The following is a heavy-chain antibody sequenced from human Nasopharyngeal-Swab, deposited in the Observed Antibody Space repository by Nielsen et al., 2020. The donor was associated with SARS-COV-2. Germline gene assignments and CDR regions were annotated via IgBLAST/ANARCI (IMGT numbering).Heavy chain of an antibody. CDR2: ISSSSSYI. D-gene: IGHD6-19*01. CDR3: ARGSVAGGL. Sequence: GESLKISCAASGLTFSSYSMNWVRQAPGKGLEWVSSISSSSSYIYYADSVKGRFTISRDNAKNSLYLQMNSLRAEDTAVYYCARGSVAGGLWGQGTLVTVSS. J-gene: IGHJ4*02. V-gene: IGHV3-21*01. CDR1: GLTFSSYS.